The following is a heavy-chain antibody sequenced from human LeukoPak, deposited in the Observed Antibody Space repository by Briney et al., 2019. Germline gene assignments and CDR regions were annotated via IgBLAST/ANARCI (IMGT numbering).Heavy chain of an antibody. D-gene: IGHD5-18*01. V-gene: IGHV1-69*01. CDR3: ARGGHTAMVNSDAFDI. CDR2: TIPIFGTA. J-gene: IGHJ3*02. CDR1: GGTFSSYA. Sequence: ASVKVSCKASGGTFSSYAISWVRQAPGQGLEWMGGTIPIFGTANYAQKFQGRVTITADESTSTAYMELSSLRSEDTAVYYCARGGHTAMVNSDAFDIWGQGTMVTVSS.